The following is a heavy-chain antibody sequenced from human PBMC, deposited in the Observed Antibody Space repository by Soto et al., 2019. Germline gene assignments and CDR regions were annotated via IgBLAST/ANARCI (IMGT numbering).Heavy chain of an antibody. J-gene: IGHJ4*02. D-gene: IGHD3-22*01. CDR2: IYYSGST. V-gene: IGHV4-39*01. CDR3: ARHYYDSSGYYPFDY. Sequence: QLQLQESGPGLVKPSETLSLTCTVSGGSISSSSYYWGWIRQPPGKGLEWNGSIYYSGSTYYNPSLKSRVTISVDTSKNQFSLRLSSVTAADTAVYYCARHYYDSSGYYPFDYWGQGTLVTVSS. CDR1: GGSISSSSYY.